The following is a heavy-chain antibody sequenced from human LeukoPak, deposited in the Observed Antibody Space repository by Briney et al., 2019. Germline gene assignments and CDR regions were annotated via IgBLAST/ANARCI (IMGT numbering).Heavy chain of an antibody. D-gene: IGHD6-19*01. CDR2: ISAYNGNT. V-gene: IGHV1-18*01. CDR1: GYTFTSYG. J-gene: IGHJ4*02. Sequence: VASVKVSCKASGYTFTSYGISWVRQAPGQGLEWMGWISAYNGNTNYAQKLQGRVTMTTDTSTSTAYMELRSLRSDDTAVYYCARARRSGWYEGFDYWGQGILVTVSS. CDR3: ARARRSGWYEGFDY.